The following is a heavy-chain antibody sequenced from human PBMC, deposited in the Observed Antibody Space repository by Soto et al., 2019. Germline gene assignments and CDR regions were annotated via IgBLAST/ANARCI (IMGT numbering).Heavy chain of an antibody. CDR1: GASISSTY. V-gene: IGHV4-59*01. CDR2: IYYSGST. J-gene: IGHJ4*02. D-gene: IGHD5-18*01. Sequence: SETLSLTCTVSGASISSTYWSWIRQPPGKGLEWIGYIYYSGSTNYNPSLKSRVTISVDTSKNQFSLKLSSVTAADTAVYYCARTLYSYGPRFDYWGQGTLVTVSS. CDR3: ARTLYSYGPRFDY.